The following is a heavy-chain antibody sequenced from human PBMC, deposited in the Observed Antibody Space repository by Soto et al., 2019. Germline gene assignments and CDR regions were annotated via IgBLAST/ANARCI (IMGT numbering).Heavy chain of an antibody. J-gene: IGHJ4*02. V-gene: IGHV5-51*01. CDR1: DYNFATYW. Sequence: PGESLKISCEGSDYNFATYWVAWVRQMPGAGLEWVGMIKPGDSDTRYNPSFQGRVTISADKSTNTAYLKWRSLQASDTAIYFCARRYCRSGDCYSDYWGQGALVTVSS. D-gene: IGHD2-21*01. CDR3: ARRYCRSGDCYSDY. CDR2: IKPGDSDT.